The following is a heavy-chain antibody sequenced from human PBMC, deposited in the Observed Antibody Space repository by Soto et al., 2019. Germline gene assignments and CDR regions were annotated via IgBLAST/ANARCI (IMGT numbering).Heavy chain of an antibody. J-gene: IGHJ6*03. CDR2: MNPNSGNT. V-gene: IGHV1-8*01. D-gene: IGHD6-13*01. Sequence: ASVKVSCKASGYTFTSYDINWVRQATGQGLEWMGWMNPNSGNTGYAQKFQGRVTMTRNTSISTAYMELSSLRSEDTAVYYCARSVSPIWVVRVAAAAKGAYYYYYYMDVWGKGTTVTVSS. CDR1: GYTFTSYD. CDR3: ARSVSPIWVVRVAAAAKGAYYYYYYMDV.